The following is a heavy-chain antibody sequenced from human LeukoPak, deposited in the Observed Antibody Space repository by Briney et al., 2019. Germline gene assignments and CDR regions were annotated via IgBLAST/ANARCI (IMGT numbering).Heavy chain of an antibody. D-gene: IGHD2/OR15-2a*01. Sequence: PGGSLRLSCAASGFTFSRYWMHWVRQAPGKGPVWVSRVDVHGQGTAYADSVKGRFTISRDNAKNTLSLQMNSLSAEDTAVYYCARSNYDSTTFYYHLDLWGQGTLVTVSS. CDR3: ARSNYDSTTFYYHLDL. CDR2: VDVHGQGT. J-gene: IGHJ5*02. V-gene: IGHV3-74*01. CDR1: GFTFSRYW.